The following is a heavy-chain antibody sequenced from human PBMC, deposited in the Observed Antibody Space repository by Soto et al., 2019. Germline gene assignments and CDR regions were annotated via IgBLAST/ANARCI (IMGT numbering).Heavy chain of an antibody. J-gene: IGHJ6*02. CDR3: ARAGNMVVVPAAIPLAAYYYYGMDV. Sequence: ASVKVSCKASGYTFTSYDINWVRQATGQGLEWMGWMNPNSGNTGYAQKFQGRVTMTRNTSISTAYMELSSLRSEDTAVYYCARAGNMVVVPAAIPLAAYYYYGMDVWGQGNTVTVSS. V-gene: IGHV1-8*01. D-gene: IGHD2-2*01. CDR2: MNPNSGNT. CDR1: GYTFTSYD.